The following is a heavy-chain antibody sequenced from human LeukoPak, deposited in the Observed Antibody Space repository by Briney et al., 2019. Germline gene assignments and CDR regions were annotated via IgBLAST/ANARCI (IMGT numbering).Heavy chain of an antibody. CDR3: ATGEWELLGV. CDR1: GYTFTGYY. J-gene: IGHJ4*02. Sequence: AASVKVSCKASGYTFTGYYMHWVRQAPGQGLEWMGWISAYNGNTNYAQKLQGRVTMTTDTSTSTAYMELRSLRSDDTAVYYCATGEWELLGVWGQGTLVTVSS. V-gene: IGHV1-18*04. CDR2: ISAYNGNT. D-gene: IGHD1-26*01.